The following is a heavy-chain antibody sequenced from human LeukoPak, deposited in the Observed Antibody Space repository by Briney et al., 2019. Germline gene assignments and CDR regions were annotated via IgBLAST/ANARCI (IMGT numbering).Heavy chain of an antibody. J-gene: IGHJ4*02. D-gene: IGHD3-16*01. CDR1: GYTFTGYY. V-gene: IGHV1-2*02. Sequence: ASVKVSCKASGYTFTGYYMFWVRQAPGQGLEWMGWISPNSGGTSYAQDFEGRVTMTRDTSIGTAYMELSGLRSDDTAVYYCARGASAGGVLLSGYWGQGTLVTVSS. CDR2: ISPNSGGT. CDR3: ARGASAGGVLLSGY.